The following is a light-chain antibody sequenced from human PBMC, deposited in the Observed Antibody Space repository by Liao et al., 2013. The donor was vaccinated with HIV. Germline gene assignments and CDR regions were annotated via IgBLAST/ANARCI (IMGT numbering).Light chain of an antibody. V-gene: IGLV3-1*01. CDR3: QAWDSSTHNYV. Sequence: SYELTQPPSVSVSPGQTASITCSGDKLGDKYACWYQQKPGQSPVLVIYQDIKRPSGIPERFSGSNSGNTATLTISGTQAMDEADYYCQAWDSSTHNYVFGTGTKVTVL. CDR2: QDI. CDR1: KLGDKY. J-gene: IGLJ1*01.